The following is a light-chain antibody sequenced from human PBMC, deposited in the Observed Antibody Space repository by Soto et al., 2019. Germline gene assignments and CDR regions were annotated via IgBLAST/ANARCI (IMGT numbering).Light chain of an antibody. CDR3: AEWDDSLSGVV. V-gene: IGLV1-47*01. CDR2: RNN. Sequence: QSVLTQPPSASGTPGQRVTISCSGSSSNIGSNYVYWYQQLQGTAPKLLIYRNNHRPSGVPDRFSGSKSGTSASLANSGIRSEDDANYYCAEWDDSLSGVVFGGGTQLTVL. J-gene: IGLJ3*02. CDR1: SSNIGSNY.